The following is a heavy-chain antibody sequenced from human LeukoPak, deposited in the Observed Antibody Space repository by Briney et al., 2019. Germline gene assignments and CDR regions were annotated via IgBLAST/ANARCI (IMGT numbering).Heavy chain of an antibody. CDR1: GDSVSSNSAA. CDR2: TYYRFDWYN. D-gene: IGHD2-15*01. Sequence: SQTLSLTCAISGDSVSSNSAAWNWIRKSPSRGLEWLGRTYYRFDWYNDYAVSVKGRITINPDTSKNQFSLHLNSVTPEDTAVYYCARDDSVAARGQYYYYYMDVWGKGTTVTVSS. CDR3: ARDDSVAARGQYYYYYMDV. J-gene: IGHJ6*03. V-gene: IGHV6-1*01.